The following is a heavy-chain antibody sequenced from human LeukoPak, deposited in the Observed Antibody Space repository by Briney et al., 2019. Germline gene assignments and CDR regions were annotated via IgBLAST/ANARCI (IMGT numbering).Heavy chain of an antibody. V-gene: IGHV1-69*13. D-gene: IGHD3-3*01. CDR2: IIPIFGTA. J-gene: IGHJ5*02. Sequence: SVKVSCKASGGTFSSYAISWVRQAPGQGLEWMGGIIPIFGTANYAQKFQGRVTITADESTSTAYMELSSLRSEDTAVYYCAGDFWSGYYRNWFDPWGQGTLVTVSS. CDR1: GGTFSSYA. CDR3: AGDFWSGYYRNWFDP.